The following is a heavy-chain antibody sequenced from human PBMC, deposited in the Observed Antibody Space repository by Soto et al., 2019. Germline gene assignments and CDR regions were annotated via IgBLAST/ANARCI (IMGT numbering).Heavy chain of an antibody. CDR1: GFTFSSFA. CDR2: ISGSGDDR. D-gene: IGHD5-18*01. J-gene: IGHJ4*02. V-gene: IGHV3-23*01. Sequence: PGGSLRLSCAASGFTFSSFALSWVRQALGKGLEWVSAISGSGDDRDYADSVKGRFTISRDNPKNTLYLQMNSLRAEDTAVYYCAGPGYSYQDYWGQGALVTVSS. CDR3: AGPGYSYQDY.